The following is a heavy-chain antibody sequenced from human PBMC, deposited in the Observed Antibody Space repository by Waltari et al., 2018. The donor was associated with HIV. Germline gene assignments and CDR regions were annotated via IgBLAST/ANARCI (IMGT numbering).Heavy chain of an antibody. D-gene: IGHD5-18*01. J-gene: IGHJ3*02. CDR2: IIPIFGSP. CDR1: GGTFSTSA. CDR3: ASASRDTAMGSFDI. V-gene: IGHV1-69*01. Sequence: VQPVPSGAEVKKPGSSVKVCCKASGGTFSTSAINWGRQAPGQGLEWMGGIIPIFGSPNYAQKFQVRVTITADESTSTVYMKLSSLISEDTAVYYCASASRDTAMGSFDIWGQGTMVTVSS.